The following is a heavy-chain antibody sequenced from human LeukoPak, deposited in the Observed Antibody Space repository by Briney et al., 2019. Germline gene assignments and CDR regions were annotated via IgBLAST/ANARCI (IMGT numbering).Heavy chain of an antibody. CDR1: GFTFSSYW. Sequence: GGSLRLSCAASGFTFSSYWMSWVRQAPGKGLEWAANIKQDGSEKYYVDSVKGRFTISRDNAKNSLYLQMNSLRAEDTAVYYCAITVTTAWYFDLWGRGTLVTVSS. V-gene: IGHV3-7*01. D-gene: IGHD4-17*01. CDR3: AITVTTAWYFDL. J-gene: IGHJ2*01. CDR2: IKQDGSEK.